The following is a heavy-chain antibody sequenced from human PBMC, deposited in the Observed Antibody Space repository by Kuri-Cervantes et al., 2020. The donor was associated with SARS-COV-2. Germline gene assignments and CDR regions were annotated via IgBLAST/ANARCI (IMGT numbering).Heavy chain of an antibody. CDR3: ARSANYGSGSYYMSYGMDV. Sequence: ASVKVSCKASGYTFTGYYMHWVRQAPGQGLEWMGWINPNSGGTNYAQKFQGRVTMTRDTSISTAYMELSRLRSEDTAVYYCARSANYGSGSYYMSYGMDVWGQGTTVTVSS. V-gene: IGHV1-2*02. J-gene: IGHJ6*02. D-gene: IGHD3-10*01. CDR2: INPNSGGT. CDR1: GYTFTGYY.